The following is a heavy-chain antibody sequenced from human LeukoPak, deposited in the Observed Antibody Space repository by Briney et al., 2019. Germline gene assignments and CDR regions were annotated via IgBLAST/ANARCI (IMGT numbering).Heavy chain of an antibody. J-gene: IGHJ4*02. Sequence: GSLLLSCAASGFTFSSYGMSWGRPAPGKGLEGGSGITGSGGTTFYADSVQGRFTISRDNSRSTLFLQMNSLTADDTAAYYCAKGGAVRGVQSGRFDDWGQGTLVTVSS. V-gene: IGHV3-23*01. CDR2: ITGSGGTT. CDR1: GFTFSSYG. D-gene: IGHD3-10*01. CDR3: AKGGAVRGVQSGRFDD.